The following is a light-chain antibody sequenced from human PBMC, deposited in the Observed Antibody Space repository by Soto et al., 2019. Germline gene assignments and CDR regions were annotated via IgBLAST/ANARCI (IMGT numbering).Light chain of an antibody. J-gene: IGKJ4*01. CDR1: QSISSH. V-gene: IGKV1-9*01. CDR2: AAS. Sequence: DIQLTQSPSFLSASVGDRVTITCRASQSISSHVALYRQKSGKAPMLLIYAASTLQCGVPSRFSGSGAGTEFTLTISSLHPEDFATCYCQHLYSFPLAFGGGTTVEI. CDR3: QHLYSFPLA.